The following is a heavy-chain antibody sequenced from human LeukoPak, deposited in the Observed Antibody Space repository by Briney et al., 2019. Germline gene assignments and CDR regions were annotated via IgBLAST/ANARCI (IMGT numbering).Heavy chain of an antibody. CDR2: INSDGINT. CDR3: ARDLGQYYDTSDNWFDP. V-gene: IGHV3-74*01. J-gene: IGHJ5*02. CDR1: GFTFSNYW. D-gene: IGHD3-22*01. Sequence: PGGSLRLSCAASGFTFSNYWMHWVRQAPGKGLVWVSRINSDGINTSYADSVKGRFTISRDKAKNTLNLQMNSLRAEDTAVYYCARDLGQYYDTSDNWFDPWGQGTLVTVSS.